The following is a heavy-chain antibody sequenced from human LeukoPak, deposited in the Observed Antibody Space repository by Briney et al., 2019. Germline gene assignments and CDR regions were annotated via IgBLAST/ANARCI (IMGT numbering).Heavy chain of an antibody. CDR3: ARWAVVGATKGFDY. Sequence: SETLSLTCTVSGGSISSYYWSWIRQPPGKGLECIGYMYYGGSANYSPSLKSRVTISVDTSKNQFSLKLSSVTAADTAVYYCARWAVVGATKGFDYWGQGTLVTVSS. J-gene: IGHJ4*02. CDR1: GGSISSYY. CDR2: MYYGGSA. V-gene: IGHV4-59*01. D-gene: IGHD1-26*01.